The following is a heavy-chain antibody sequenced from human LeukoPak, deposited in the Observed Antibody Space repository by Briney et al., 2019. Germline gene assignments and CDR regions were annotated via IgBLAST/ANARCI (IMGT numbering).Heavy chain of an antibody. CDR1: GFTFSSYA. D-gene: IGHD5-12*01. V-gene: IGHV3-23*01. J-gene: IGHJ6*03. Sequence: GGSLRLSCAASGFTFSSYAMSWVRQAPGKGLEWVSAISGSGGSTYYADCVKGRFTNSRHNSKNTLYLQMNSLRAEDTAVYYCARDERYSGYDWYYYYYMDVWGKGTTVTVSS. CDR2: ISGSGGST. CDR3: ARDERYSGYDWYYYYYMDV.